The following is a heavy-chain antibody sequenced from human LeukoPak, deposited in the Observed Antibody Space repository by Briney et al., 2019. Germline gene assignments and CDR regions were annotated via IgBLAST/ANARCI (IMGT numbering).Heavy chain of an antibody. CDR2: IYYSGST. Sequence: SETLSLTCTVSGGSISSYYWSWIRQPPGKGLEWIGYIYYSGSTNYNPSLKSRVTISVDTSKNQFSLKLSSVTAADTAVYYCARLDVVVTAILAFDIWGQGTMVTVSS. V-gene: IGHV4-59*01. CDR3: ARLDVVVTAILAFDI. CDR1: GGSISSYY. J-gene: IGHJ3*02. D-gene: IGHD2-21*02.